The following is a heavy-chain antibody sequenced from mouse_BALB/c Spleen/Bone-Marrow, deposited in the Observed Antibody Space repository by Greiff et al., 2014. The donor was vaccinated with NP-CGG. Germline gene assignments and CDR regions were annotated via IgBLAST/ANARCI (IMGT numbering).Heavy chain of an antibody. CDR1: GFNIKDTY. V-gene: IGHV14-3*02. CDR2: IDPANGNT. CDR3: ARGSPYAMDY. Sequence: EVQLQESGAELVKPGASVKLSCTASGFNIKDTYMHWVKQRPEQGLEWIGRIDPANGNTKYDPKFQGKATITADTSSNTAYLQLSSLTSEDATDYYCARGSPYAMDYWGQGTSVTVSS. J-gene: IGHJ4*01.